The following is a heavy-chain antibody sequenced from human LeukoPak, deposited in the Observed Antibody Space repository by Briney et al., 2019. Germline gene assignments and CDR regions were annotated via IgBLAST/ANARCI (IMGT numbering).Heavy chain of an antibody. CDR2: INHSGST. CDR3: ARGSIGVFSYTNWFDP. V-gene: IGHV4-34*01. J-gene: IGHJ5*02. Sequence: SETLSLTCAVYGGFFSGYYWSWIRQPPGKGLEWIGEINHSGSTNYNPSLKSRVTISVDTSKNQFSLKLSSVTAADTAVYYCARGSIGVFSYTNWFDPWGQGTLVTVSS. CDR1: GGFFSGYY. D-gene: IGHD3-22*01.